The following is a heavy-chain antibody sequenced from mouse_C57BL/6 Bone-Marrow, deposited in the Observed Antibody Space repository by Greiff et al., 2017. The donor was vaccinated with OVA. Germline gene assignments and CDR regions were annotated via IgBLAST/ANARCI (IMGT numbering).Heavy chain of an antibody. Sequence: VQLQQSGPVLVKPGASVKMSCKASGYTFTDYYMNWVKQSHGKSLEWIGVINPYNGGTSYNQKFKGKATLTVDKSSSTAYMELNSLTSEDSAVYYCARKGYDRVDYWGQGTTLTVSS. CDR1: GYTFTDYY. V-gene: IGHV1-19*01. D-gene: IGHD2-3*01. CDR2: INPYNGGT. J-gene: IGHJ2*01. CDR3: ARKGYDRVDY.